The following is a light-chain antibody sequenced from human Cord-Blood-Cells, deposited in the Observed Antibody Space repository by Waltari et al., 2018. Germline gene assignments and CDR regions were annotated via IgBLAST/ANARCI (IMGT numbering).Light chain of an antibody. V-gene: IGLV2-14*01. CDR2: DVS. Sequence: QSALTQPASVSGSRGQAITISCNGTSSYACCYNYLSWYQQHPGKAPKLMIYDVSKRPSGVSNRFSGSKSGNTASLTISGLQAEDEADYYCSSYTISSTYVFGTGTKVTVL. CDR3: SSYTISSTYV. CDR1: SSYACCYNY. J-gene: IGLJ1*01.